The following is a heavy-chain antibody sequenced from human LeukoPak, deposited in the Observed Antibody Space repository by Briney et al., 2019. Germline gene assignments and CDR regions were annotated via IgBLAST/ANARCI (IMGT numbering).Heavy chain of an antibody. CDR1: GFTVSSNY. Sequence: PGGSLRLSCAASGFTVSSNYMSWVRQAPGKGLEWVSVIYSGGSTYYADSVKGRFTISRDNSKNTLYLQMNSLRAEDTAVYYCAKDLSGYYYDSSGLFDYWGQGTLVTVSS. CDR3: AKDLSGYYYDSSGLFDY. D-gene: IGHD3-22*01. V-gene: IGHV3-53*01. J-gene: IGHJ4*02. CDR2: IYSGGST.